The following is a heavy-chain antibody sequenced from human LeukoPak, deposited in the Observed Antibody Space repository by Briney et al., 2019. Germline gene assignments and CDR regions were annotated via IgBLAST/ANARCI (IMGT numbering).Heavy chain of an antibody. V-gene: IGHV1-18*01. CDR1: GYTFTSYG. J-gene: IGHJ1*01. Sequence: GASVKVSCKASGYTFTSYGISWVRQAPGQGLEWMGWISAYNGNTNYAQKLQGRVTMTTDTSTSTAYMERRSLRSDDTAVYYCARKEDDFWSGSYPEYFQHWGQGTLVTVSS. CDR3: ARKEDDFWSGSYPEYFQH. D-gene: IGHD3-3*01. CDR2: ISAYNGNT.